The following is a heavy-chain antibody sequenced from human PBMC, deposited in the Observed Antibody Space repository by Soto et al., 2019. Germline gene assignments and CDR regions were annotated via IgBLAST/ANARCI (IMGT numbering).Heavy chain of an antibody. CDR2: INHSGST. CDR1: GGYFSGYY. CDR3: AILVPYRRPMVRGALYYFDY. V-gene: IGHV4-34*01. J-gene: IGHJ4*02. Sequence: PSETMSLSCGVYGGYFSGYYWSRIRQKKGKGLEWIGEINHSGSTNYNPSLKSRVTISVDTSKNQFSLKLSSVTAADTAVYYCAILVPYRRPMVRGALYYFDYWGQGTLVTVSS. D-gene: IGHD3-10*01.